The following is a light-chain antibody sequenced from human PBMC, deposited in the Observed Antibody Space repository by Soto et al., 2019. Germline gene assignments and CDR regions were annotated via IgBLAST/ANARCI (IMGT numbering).Light chain of an antibody. CDR3: LLYYGGVHV. CDR2: SIS. Sequence: QAVVTQEPSVTVSPGGTVTLTCTSSTGAVTSNYYPSWFQQKPGQAPRALFYSISNKHSWTPARFSGSLLGGKAALTLSDVQPADEADYYCLLYYGGVHVFGGGTKLTVL. V-gene: IGLV7-43*01. J-gene: IGLJ2*01. CDR1: TGAVTSNYY.